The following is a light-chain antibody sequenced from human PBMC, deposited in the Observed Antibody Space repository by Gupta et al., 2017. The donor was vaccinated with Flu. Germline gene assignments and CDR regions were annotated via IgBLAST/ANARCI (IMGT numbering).Light chain of an antibody. CDR2: SVN. CDR1: TGAVTGGYY. J-gene: IGLJ3*02. Sequence: QTVVTQEPSLTVSPGGTVTLTCASSTGAVTGGYYPNWFQQKPGQAPRALIYSVNNKHSWTPARFSGSLVGGKAALTLSGVQTEDEADYYCLLYYGGTWVFGGGTKLTVL. V-gene: IGLV7-43*01. CDR3: LLYYGGTWV.